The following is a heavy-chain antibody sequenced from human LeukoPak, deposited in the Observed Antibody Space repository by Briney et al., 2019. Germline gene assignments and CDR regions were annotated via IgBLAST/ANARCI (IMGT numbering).Heavy chain of an antibody. Sequence: GGSLRLSCAASGFTFSSYGMHWVRQAPGRGLEWVAVISYDGSNKYYADSVKGRFTISRDNSKNTLYLQMNSLRAEDTAVYYCAKHHGDQLFDYWGQGTLVTVSS. CDR1: GFTFSSYG. CDR3: AKHHGDQLFDY. D-gene: IGHD4-17*01. J-gene: IGHJ4*02. CDR2: ISYDGSNK. V-gene: IGHV3-30*18.